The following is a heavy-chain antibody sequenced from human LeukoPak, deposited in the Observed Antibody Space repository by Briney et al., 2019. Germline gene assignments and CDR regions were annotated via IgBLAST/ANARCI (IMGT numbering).Heavy chain of an antibody. V-gene: IGHV4-30-4*08. CDR2: IYYSGST. CDR1: TFGDYA. J-gene: IGHJ6*02. CDR3: ARDRVLLYYYYGMDV. Sequence: TFGDYAMSWFRQPPGKGLEWIGYIYYSGSTYYNPSLKSRVTISVDTSKNQFSLKLSSVTAADTAVYYCARDRVLLYYYYGMDVWGQGTTVTVSS. D-gene: IGHD3-10*01.